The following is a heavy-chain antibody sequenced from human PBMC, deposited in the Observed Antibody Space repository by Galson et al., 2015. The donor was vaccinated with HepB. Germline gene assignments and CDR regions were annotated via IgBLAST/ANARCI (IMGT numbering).Heavy chain of an antibody. J-gene: IGHJ5*02. CDR3: AREVSSGWSPHNWFDP. CDR1: GGTFSSYA. V-gene: IGHV1-69*04. CDR2: IIPILGIA. D-gene: IGHD6-19*01. Sequence: SVKVSCKASGGTFSSYAISWVRQAPGQGLEWMGRIIPILGIANYAQKFKGRVTITLDKSTSTAYMELSSLRSEDTAVYYWAREVSSGWSPHNWFDPWGQGTLVTVSS.